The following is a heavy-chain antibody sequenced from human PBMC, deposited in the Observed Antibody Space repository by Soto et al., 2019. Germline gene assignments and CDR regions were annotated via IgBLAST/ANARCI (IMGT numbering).Heavy chain of an antibody. Sequence: SVTLSLTCTASRVSVISGGSYWSWIRQPPGKRLEWIGYIYYSGSTYYNPSLKSRVTISVDTSKNQFSLKLSSVTAADTAVYYCARGRYDFWSGYRKYYYYGMDVWGQGTTVTVSS. CDR2: IYYSGST. J-gene: IGHJ6*02. CDR1: RVSVISGGSY. D-gene: IGHD3-3*01. CDR3: ARGRYDFWSGYRKYYYYGMDV. V-gene: IGHV4-30-4*01.